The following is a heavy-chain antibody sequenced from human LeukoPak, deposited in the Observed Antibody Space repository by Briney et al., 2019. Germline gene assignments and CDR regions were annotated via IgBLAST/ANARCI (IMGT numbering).Heavy chain of an antibody. CDR2: ISGSGGST. J-gene: IGHJ4*02. Sequence: PSETLSLTCAVYGGSFSGYYWSGVRQAPGKGLEWVSAISGSGGSTYYADSVKGRFTISRDNSKNTLYLQMNSLRAEDTAVYYCAKVVDFVEQLGFDYWGQGTLVTVSS. D-gene: IGHD6-13*01. CDR1: GGSFSGYY. CDR3: AKVVDFVEQLGFDY. V-gene: IGHV3-23*01.